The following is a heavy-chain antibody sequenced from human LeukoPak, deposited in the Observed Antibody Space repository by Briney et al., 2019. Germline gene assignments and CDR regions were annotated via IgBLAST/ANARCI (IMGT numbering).Heavy chain of an antibody. CDR3: ARARTGDSFDY. D-gene: IGHD2-21*02. V-gene: IGHV4-30-2*01. CDR2: IYHSGST. Sequence: SETLSLTCTVSGGSISSGGYYWSWIRQPPGKGLEWIGYIYHSGSTYYNPSLKSRVTISVDRSKNQFSLNLSSVTAADTAVYYCARARTGDSFDYWGQGTLVTVSS. J-gene: IGHJ4*02. CDR1: GGSISSGGYY.